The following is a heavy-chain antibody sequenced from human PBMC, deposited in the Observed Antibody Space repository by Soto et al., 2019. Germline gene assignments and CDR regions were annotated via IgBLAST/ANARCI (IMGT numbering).Heavy chain of an antibody. D-gene: IGHD2-8*02. CDR1: GGSFSGYY. Sequence: SETLSLTCAVYGGSFSGYYWTWIRQPPGTGLEWIGEINHSGRTNYNPSLKSRVNISVDTSKNQFSLKLTSVTAADTAVYYCARDKITGLFDYWGQGTLVTVSS. V-gene: IGHV4-34*01. CDR2: INHSGRT. CDR3: ARDKITGLFDY. J-gene: IGHJ4*02.